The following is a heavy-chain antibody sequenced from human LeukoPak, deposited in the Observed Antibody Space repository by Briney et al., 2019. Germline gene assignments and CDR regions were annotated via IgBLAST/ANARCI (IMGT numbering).Heavy chain of an antibody. CDR3: ARGGFGRGYSYGYDYYYYGMDV. J-gene: IGHJ6*02. CDR2: IYTSGST. CDR1: GGSISSYY. Sequence: SETLSLTCTVSGGSISSYYWGWIRQPAGKGLEWIGRIYTSGSTNYNPSLKSRVTMSVDTSKNQFSLKLSSVTAADTAVYYCARGGFGRGYSYGYDYYYYGMDVWGQGTTVTVSS. V-gene: IGHV4-4*07. D-gene: IGHD5-18*01.